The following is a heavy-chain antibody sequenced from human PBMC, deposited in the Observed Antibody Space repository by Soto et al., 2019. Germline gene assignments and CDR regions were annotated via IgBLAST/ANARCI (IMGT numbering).Heavy chain of an antibody. J-gene: IGHJ4*02. Sequence: GGSLRLSCAASGFTFSSYAMHWVRQAPGKGLEWVAVISYDGSNKYYADSVKGRFTISRDNSKNTLYLQMNSLRAEDAAVYYCARSHNTAMATSYFDYWGQGTLVTVSS. D-gene: IGHD5-18*01. CDR1: GFTFSSYA. CDR3: ARSHNTAMATSYFDY. CDR2: ISYDGSNK. V-gene: IGHV3-30-3*01.